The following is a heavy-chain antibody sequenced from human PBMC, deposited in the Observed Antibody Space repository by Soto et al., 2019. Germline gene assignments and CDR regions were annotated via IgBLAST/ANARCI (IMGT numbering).Heavy chain of an antibody. CDR2: ISPYNSKT. V-gene: IGHV1-18*01. CDR1: GYTFISYG. D-gene: IGHD5-18*01. J-gene: IGHJ4*02. Sequence: VASVKVSCKASGYTFISYGIAWVRQAPGQGLEWVGWISPYNSKTNYAQKFQGRVTMTTDTSTSTAYMELRSLRSDDTAVYYCARDWAVPAQLWSQFDYWGQGTLVTVSS. CDR3: ARDWAVPAQLWSQFDY.